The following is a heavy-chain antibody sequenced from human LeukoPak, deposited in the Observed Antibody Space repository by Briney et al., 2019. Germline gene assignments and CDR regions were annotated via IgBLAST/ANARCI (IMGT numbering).Heavy chain of an antibody. CDR1: GGSISTNNDY. CDR2: IHSSGSA. CDR3: VATVRGGLTPSDY. Sequence: SETLSLTCKVSGGSISTNNDYGGWIRQAPGQGLEWIGSIHSSGSAYYSPSLKSRVTISVDTSKKQFSLKLSSVTAADTAVYFCVATVRGGLTPSDYWGQGTLVTVPS. V-gene: IGHV4-39*01. J-gene: IGHJ4*02. D-gene: IGHD3-10*01.